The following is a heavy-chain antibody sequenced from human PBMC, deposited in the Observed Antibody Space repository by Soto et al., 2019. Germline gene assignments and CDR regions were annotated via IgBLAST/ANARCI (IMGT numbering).Heavy chain of an antibody. Sequence: PGGSLRLSCAACGFAFNSSEMAWARPVPGNGLEWLSYINSGGLTKYYAASVKGRFTVSRDNAKNLPYLQMNSLRAGDTGIYYCARTECSSIPCSTAYYYYGMDLWGQGTAVTVSS. J-gene: IGHJ6*02. CDR1: GFAFNSSE. CDR3: ARTECSSIPCSTAYYYYGMDL. D-gene: IGHD2-21*01. CDR2: INSGGLTK. V-gene: IGHV3-48*03.